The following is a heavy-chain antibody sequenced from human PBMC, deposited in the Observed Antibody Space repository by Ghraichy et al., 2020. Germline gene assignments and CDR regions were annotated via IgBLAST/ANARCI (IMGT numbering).Heavy chain of an antibody. CDR2: IYYRGNT. CDR3: ARRARTYFDY. V-gene: IGHV4-39*01. CDR1: GGSISSNSYY. J-gene: IGHJ4*02. Sequence: SQTLSLTCPVSGGSISSNSYYWDWIRQPPGKGLEWIASIYYRGNTNYNPSLRSRVIISVDTSKTQFSLNLTSVTAADAAVYYCARRARTYFDYWGTGTLVTVSS.